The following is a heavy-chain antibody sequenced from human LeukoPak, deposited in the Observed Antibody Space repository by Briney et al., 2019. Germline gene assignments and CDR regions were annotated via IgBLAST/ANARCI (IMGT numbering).Heavy chain of an antibody. CDR1: GFPFSIYG. CDR3: AKERGLYVDTAATDY. Sequence: GGSLRLSCAGSGFPFSIYGMNWVRQAPGKGLEWASGISPGGGPTYYADSVKGRFTISRDDSKNTLYLQMNSLRAEDTAVYYCAKERGLYVDTAATDYWGQGSLVTVSS. D-gene: IGHD5-18*01. CDR2: ISPGGGPT. J-gene: IGHJ4*02. V-gene: IGHV3-23*01.